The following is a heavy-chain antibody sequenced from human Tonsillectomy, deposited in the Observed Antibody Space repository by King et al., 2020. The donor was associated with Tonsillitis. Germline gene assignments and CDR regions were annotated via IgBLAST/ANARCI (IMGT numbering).Heavy chain of an antibody. J-gene: IGHJ6*02. D-gene: IGHD1-26*01. CDR1: GFTVSNNY. V-gene: IGHV3-53*04. CDR2: IYNGGST. Sequence: VQLVESGGGLVQPGGSLRLSCAASGFTVSNNYMSWVRQAPGKGLEWVSVIYNGGSTYYADSVKGRCTISRHNSKNTLYLQMNSLRAEDTAVYYCASGAVYYYYGRDVWGQGTTVTVSS. CDR3: ASGAVYYYYGRDV.